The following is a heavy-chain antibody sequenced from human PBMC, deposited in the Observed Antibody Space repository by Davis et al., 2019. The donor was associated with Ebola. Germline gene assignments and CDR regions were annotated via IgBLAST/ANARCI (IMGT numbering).Heavy chain of an antibody. Sequence: GGSLRLSCAASGFTFSSYSMNWVRQAPGKGLEWVSAISGSGGSTYYADSVKGRFTISRDNSKNTLYLQMNSLRAEDTAVYYCAKERYCSSTSCYTYYYYGMDVWGQGTTVTVSS. CDR3: AKERYCSSTSCYTYYYYGMDV. V-gene: IGHV3-23*01. CDR2: ISGSGGST. CDR1: GFTFSSYS. J-gene: IGHJ6*02. D-gene: IGHD2-2*02.